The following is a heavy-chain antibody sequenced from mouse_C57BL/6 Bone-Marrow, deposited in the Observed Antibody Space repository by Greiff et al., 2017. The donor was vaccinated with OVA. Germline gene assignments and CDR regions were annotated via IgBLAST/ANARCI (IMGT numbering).Heavy chain of an antibody. CDR3: ARWILIYYYGSAFAD. V-gene: IGHV1-81*01. J-gene: IGHJ3*01. Sequence: QVQLKEPGAELARPGASVKLSCKASGYTFTSYGISWVKQRPGQGLEWIGEIYPRSGNTYYNEKFKGKATLTADKSSSTAYMELRSLTSEDSAVYFCARWILIYYYGSAFADWGQGTLVTVSA. CDR1: GYTFTSYG. D-gene: IGHD1-1*01. CDR2: IYPRSGNT.